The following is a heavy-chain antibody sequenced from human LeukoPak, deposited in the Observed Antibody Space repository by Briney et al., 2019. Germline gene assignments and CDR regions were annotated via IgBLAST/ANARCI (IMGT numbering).Heavy chain of an antibody. CDR1: GFTFNTYA. Sequence: GGSLRLSCAASGFTFNTYAIHWVRQAPGKGLEWVAVIWYDGSNKYYADSVRGRFTISRDNSKNTLYLQMDSLRADDTAIYYCVRDPSCSGGGCYYYYGMDVWGQGTTVTVSS. V-gene: IGHV3-33*01. CDR2: IWYDGSNK. D-gene: IGHD2-15*01. J-gene: IGHJ6*02. CDR3: VRDPSCSGGGCYYYYGMDV.